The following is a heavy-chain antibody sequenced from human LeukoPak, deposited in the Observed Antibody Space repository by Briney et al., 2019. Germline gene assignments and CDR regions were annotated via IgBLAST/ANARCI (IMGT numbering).Heavy chain of an antibody. CDR1: GASISSYY. CDR2: IYTSGST. V-gene: IGHV4-4*07. CDR3: ARGSTVYSSTLNWFDP. D-gene: IGHD6-13*01. Sequence: SETLSLTCNVSGASISSYYWSWIRQPAGKGLEWIGRIYTSGSTNYNPSLKSRVTMSVDTSKNQFSLKLSSVTAADTAVYYCARGSTVYSSTLNWFDPWGQGTLVTVSS. J-gene: IGHJ5*02.